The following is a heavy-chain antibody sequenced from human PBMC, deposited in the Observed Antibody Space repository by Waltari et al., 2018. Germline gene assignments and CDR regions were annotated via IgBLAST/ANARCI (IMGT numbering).Heavy chain of an antibody. CDR2: IIPIFGTA. V-gene: IGHV1-69*05. D-gene: IGHD6-13*01. Sequence: SGGTFSSYAISWVRQAPGQGLEWMGGIIPIFGTANYAQKFQGRVTITTDESTSTAYMELSSLRSEDTAVYYCAREERSWSFDYWGQGTLVTVSS. CDR1: GGTFSSYA. CDR3: AREERSWSFDY. J-gene: IGHJ4*02.